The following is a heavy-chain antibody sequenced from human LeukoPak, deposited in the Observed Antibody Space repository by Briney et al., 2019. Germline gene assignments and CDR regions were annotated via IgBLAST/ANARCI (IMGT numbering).Heavy chain of an antibody. CDR3: ARGSFPSDDILTGPFDN. D-gene: IGHD3-9*01. CDR2: ISSYNGNT. J-gene: IGHJ4*02. CDR1: GYTFTSYG. Sequence: ASVKVSCKASGYTFTSYGVSWVRQAPGQGLEWMGWISSYNGNTNYAQKLQGRATMTTDTSTSTAYMELRSLRSDDTAVYYCARGSFPSDDILTGPFDNWGQGTLVTVSS. V-gene: IGHV1-18*01.